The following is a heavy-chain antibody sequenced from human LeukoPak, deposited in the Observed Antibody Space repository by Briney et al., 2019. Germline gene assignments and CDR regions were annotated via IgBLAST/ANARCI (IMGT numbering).Heavy chain of an antibody. D-gene: IGHD3-22*01. J-gene: IGHJ3*02. CDR2: IYYSGST. V-gene: IGHV4-31*03. CDR3: ARENYYDSSGYDDAFDI. CDR1: GGSISSGGYY. Sequence: PSETLSLTCTVSGGSISSGGYYWSWIRQHPGKGLEWIGYIYYSGSTYYNPSLKSRVTISVDTSKNQFSLKLSSVTAADTAVYYCARENYYDSSGYDDAFDIWGQGTMVTVSS.